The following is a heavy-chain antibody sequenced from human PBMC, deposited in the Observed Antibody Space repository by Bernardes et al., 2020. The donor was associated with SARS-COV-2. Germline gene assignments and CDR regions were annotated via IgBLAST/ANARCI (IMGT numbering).Heavy chain of an antibody. J-gene: IGHJ6*02. CDR1: GFTFSNFN. Sequence: GGSLRLSCVASGFTFSNFNMNWVRRSPGKGLEWVAPISSSSSFIYYADSVRGRFTISRDNARNSLSLEMSGLRVEDTGIYYCASARGAFDVWGHGTTVTVS. V-gene: IGHV3-21*04. CDR3: ASARGAFDV. CDR2: ISSSSSFI.